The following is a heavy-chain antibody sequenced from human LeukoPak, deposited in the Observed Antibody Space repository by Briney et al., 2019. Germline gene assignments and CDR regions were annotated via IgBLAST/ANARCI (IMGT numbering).Heavy chain of an antibody. CDR2: FYSDGRT. V-gene: IGHV3-66*02. J-gene: IGHJ4*02. CDR1: VFSVSDNH. D-gene: IGHD3-3*02. Sequence: PGGSLRLSCAASVFSVSDNHMSWVRQAPGKGLEWGSVFYSDGRTFYADSVRGLFTISRDNSKNPLYLQMNSLRPEDTAVYYCARGGIKTFYSFDCWGQGTRVTVSS. CDR3: ARGGIKTFYSFDC.